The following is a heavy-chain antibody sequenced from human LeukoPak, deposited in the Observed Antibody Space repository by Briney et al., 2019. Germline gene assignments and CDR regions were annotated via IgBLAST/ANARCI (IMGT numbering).Heavy chain of an antibody. D-gene: IGHD1-1*01. CDR1: GFTFSSYG. J-gene: IGHJ4*02. CDR2: IAEDGSNE. CDR3: AKDRETTSSGTFDY. V-gene: IGHV3-30*18. Sequence: GGSLRLSCAASGFTFSSYGMHCVRQAPGKGLEWVAFIAEDGSNEKYTDSVKGRFTISRDNSNNTLYLRMNSLRAEDTGVYYCAKDRETTSSGTFDYWGQGTLVTVSS.